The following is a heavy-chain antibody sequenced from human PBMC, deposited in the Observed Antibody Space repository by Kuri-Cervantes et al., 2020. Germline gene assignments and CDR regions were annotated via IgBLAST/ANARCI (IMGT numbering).Heavy chain of an antibody. D-gene: IGHD1-26*01. CDR2: MNPNSGNT. CDR1: GYTLTSYD. V-gene: IGHV1-8*01. CDR3: ARGRGGLWELRDNHLKNNWFDP. J-gene: IGHJ5*02. Sequence: ASVKVSCKASGYTLTSYDINWVRQATGQGLEWMGWMNPNSGNTGYAQKFQGRVTMTRNTSISTAYLELSSLRSEDTAVYYCARGRGGLWELRDNHLKNNWFDPWGQGTLVTVSS.